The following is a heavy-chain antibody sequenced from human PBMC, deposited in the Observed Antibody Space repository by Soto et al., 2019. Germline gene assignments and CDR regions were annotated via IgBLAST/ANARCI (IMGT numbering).Heavy chain of an antibody. CDR2: IIPIFGTA. Sequence: QVQLVQSGAEVKKPGSSVKVSCKASGGTFSSYAISWVRQAPGQGLEWMGGIIPIFGTANYAQKFQGRVTITADESTSTAYMELSNLRSEDTAVYYCARGSGYDRAYYYYYGMDVWGQGTTVTVSS. D-gene: IGHD5-12*01. J-gene: IGHJ6*02. CDR3: ARGSGYDRAYYYYYGMDV. V-gene: IGHV1-69*01. CDR1: GGTFSSYA.